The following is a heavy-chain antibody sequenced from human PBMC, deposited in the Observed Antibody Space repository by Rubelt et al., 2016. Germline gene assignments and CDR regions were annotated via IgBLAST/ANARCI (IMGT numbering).Heavy chain of an antibody. CDR2: IYYSGTT. D-gene: IGHD2-2*02. CDR3: ARSRKDCSSTSCYTQPFDY. Sequence: QVQLQESGPGLVKPSETLSLTCTVSGGSISSYYWSWIRQPPGKGLEWIGYIYYSGTTNNTPSLKSRVTISVDTSKNQFSLKLSSVTAADTAVYYCARSRKDCSSTSCYTQPFDYWGQGTLVTVSS. CDR1: GGSISSYY. J-gene: IGHJ4*02. V-gene: IGHV4-59*01.